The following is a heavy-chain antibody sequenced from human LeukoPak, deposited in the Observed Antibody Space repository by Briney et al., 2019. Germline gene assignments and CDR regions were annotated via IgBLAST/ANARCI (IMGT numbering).Heavy chain of an antibody. Sequence: SETLSLTCQVSGGSISSGNYYWSWIRQPPGKGLEWIGYIFYTGSTNYNPSLKSRVTISVDTSKNQFSLKLTSVTAADTAVYYCARESVRSLGCDYWGQGTLVTVSS. CDR1: GGSISSGNYY. J-gene: IGHJ4*02. CDR2: IFYTGST. CDR3: ARESVRSLGCDY. V-gene: IGHV4-61*01. D-gene: IGHD1-1*01.